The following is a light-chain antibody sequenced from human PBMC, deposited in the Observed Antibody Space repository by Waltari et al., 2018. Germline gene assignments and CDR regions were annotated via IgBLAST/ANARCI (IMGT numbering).Light chain of an antibody. CDR2: DAS. V-gene: IGKV3-11*01. CDR1: QSIDSY. J-gene: IGKJ5*01. Sequence: EIVLTQSPATLSLSPGERATLSCRASQSIDSYLAWYLQKPGQAPRLLIFDASNRATGIPTRFSGSGFGTDFTLTISNLEPEDFGVYYCQQRSNWPPTFGQGTRLEIK. CDR3: QQRSNWPPT.